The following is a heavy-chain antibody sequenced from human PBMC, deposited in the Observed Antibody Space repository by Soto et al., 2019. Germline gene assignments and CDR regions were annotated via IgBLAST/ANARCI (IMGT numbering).Heavy chain of an antibody. CDR1: GYSISSGYY. V-gene: IGHV4-38-2*01. J-gene: IGHJ6*02. CDR2: IYHSGST. D-gene: IGHD3-10*01. Sequence: SETLSLTCAVSGYSISSGYYWGWIRRPPGKGLEWIGSIYHSGSTYYNPSLKSRVTISVDTSKNQFSLKLSSVTAADTAVYYCARXRITMVRGELYYYGMDVWGQGTTVTVSS. CDR3: ARXRITMVRGELYYYGMDV.